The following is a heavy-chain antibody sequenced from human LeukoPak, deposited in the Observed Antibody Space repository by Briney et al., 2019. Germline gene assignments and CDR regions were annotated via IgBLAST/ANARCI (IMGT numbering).Heavy chain of an antibody. CDR3: ARGYNYNFGY. V-gene: IGHV3-30*02. Sequence: GRSLRLSCAASGFTFSNYGIHWARQAPGKGLEWVAFIRFDGSSKYYADSLKGRFTISRDNSKNTVYLQMNSLRAEDTAVYYCARGYNYNFGYWGQGTLVTVSS. CDR1: GFTFSNYG. CDR2: IRFDGSSK. J-gene: IGHJ4*02. D-gene: IGHD5-18*01.